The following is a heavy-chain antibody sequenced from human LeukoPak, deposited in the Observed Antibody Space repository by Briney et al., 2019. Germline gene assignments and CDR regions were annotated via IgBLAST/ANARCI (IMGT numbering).Heavy chain of an antibody. V-gene: IGHV3-21*01. CDR1: GFTFSSYS. CDR2: IVTSRYI. Sequence: GGSLRLSCAASGFTFSSYSMNWVRQAPGKGLEWVSSIVTSRYIHNADSVKGRFTTSRDNAKNSLDLQMNSPKVEDTAVYYCATPAAGPGAEYSLYWGQGTLVIVSS. D-gene: IGHD6-13*01. J-gene: IGHJ1*01. CDR3: ATPAAGPGAEYSLY.